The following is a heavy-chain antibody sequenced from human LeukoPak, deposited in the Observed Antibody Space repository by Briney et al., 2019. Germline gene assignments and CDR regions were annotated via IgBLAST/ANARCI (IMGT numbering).Heavy chain of an antibody. CDR2: MYNSGST. CDR3: ARVTGYVMEDYDY. D-gene: IGHD6-13*01. V-gene: IGHV4-4*07. CDR1: GGSIRSYS. J-gene: IGHJ4*02. Sequence: SETLSLTCTVSGGSIRSYSWEWIGRMYNSGSTNYKASLKSRVSMSEDTSKNQFSLRLSSVTAADTAVYYCARVTGYVMEDYDYWGQGTLVTVSS.